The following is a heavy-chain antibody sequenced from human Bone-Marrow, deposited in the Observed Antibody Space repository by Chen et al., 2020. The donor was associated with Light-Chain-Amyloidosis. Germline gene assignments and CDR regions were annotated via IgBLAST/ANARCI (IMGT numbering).Heavy chain of an antibody. CDR1: GYLFIGFY. Sequence: QVQLVQSGAEVKEPGASVALSCKTSGYLFIGFYIHWIRQAPGEGLQWMGRIKPSSGATNYAQQFQGRITLSRGTSVNTAYMELHNLTSDATAVYLCAREGGVAAPLDHWGQGTLVTVSA. CDR3: AREGGVAAPLDH. CDR2: IKPSSGAT. J-gene: IGHJ4*02. V-gene: IGHV1-2*06. D-gene: IGHD6-13*01.